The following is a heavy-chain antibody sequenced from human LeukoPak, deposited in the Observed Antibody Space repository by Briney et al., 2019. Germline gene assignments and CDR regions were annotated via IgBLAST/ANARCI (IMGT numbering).Heavy chain of an antibody. Sequence: GGSLRLSCAASGFTFSDYYMSWVRQAPGKGLEWVANIKQDGSEKYYVDSVKGRFTISRDNAKNSLYLQMNSLRAEDTAVYYCARGRSYGAAWGQGTLVTVSS. J-gene: IGHJ5*02. CDR2: IKQDGSEK. D-gene: IGHD1-26*01. CDR1: GFTFSDYY. V-gene: IGHV3-7*01. CDR3: ARGRSYGAA.